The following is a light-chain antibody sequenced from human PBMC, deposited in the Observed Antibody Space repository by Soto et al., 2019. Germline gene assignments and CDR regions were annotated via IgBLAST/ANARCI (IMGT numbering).Light chain of an antibody. V-gene: IGLV2-11*01. CDR3: FSYACSYTFPYV. CDR1: SSDVGNYNY. J-gene: IGLJ1*01. CDR2: DVS. Sequence: QSALTQPRSVSGSPGQSVTISCTGTSSDVGNYNYVSWYQQHPDKAPKLMIFDVSKRPSGAPDRFSGSKSGNSASLTISGLQTDDEADYYCFSYACSYTFPYVFGTGTKLTVL.